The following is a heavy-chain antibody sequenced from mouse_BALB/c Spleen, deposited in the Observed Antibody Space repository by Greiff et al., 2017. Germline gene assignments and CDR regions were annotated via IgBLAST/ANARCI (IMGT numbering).Heavy chain of an antibody. D-gene: IGHD1-1*01. Sequence: DLVKPGASVKLSCKASGYTFTSYWINWIKQRPGQGLEWIGRIAPGSGSTYYNEMFKGKATLTVDTSSSTAYIQLSSLSSEDSAVYFCARWGYGSSVFDYWGQGTTRTVSS. CDR1: GYTFTSYW. J-gene: IGHJ2*01. CDR3: ARWGYGSSVFDY. V-gene: IGHV1S41*01. CDR2: IAPGSGST.